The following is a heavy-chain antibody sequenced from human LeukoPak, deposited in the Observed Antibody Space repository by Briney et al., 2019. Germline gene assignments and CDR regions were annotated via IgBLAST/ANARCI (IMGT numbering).Heavy chain of an antibody. D-gene: IGHD7-27*01. CDR2: MHYSGAT. Sequence: PSETLSLTCTVSGASINNSPYYWAWIRQPPGKELEWIVSMHYSGATYYNPSLKSRVTISIDTSKNQFSMKLTSVTAADTAMYYCASLGTLRSWGQGTLVTVSS. J-gene: IGHJ5*02. CDR1: GASINNSPYY. CDR3: ASLGTLRS. V-gene: IGHV4-39*01.